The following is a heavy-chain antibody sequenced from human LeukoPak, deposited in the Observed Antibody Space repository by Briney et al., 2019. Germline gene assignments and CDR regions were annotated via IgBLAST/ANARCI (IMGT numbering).Heavy chain of an antibody. CDR2: VNHRGDT. D-gene: IGHD1-1*01. CDR1: GGSFTGYY. Sequence: SETLSLTCAVYGGSFTGYYWSWIRQPPGKGLQWIAEVNHRGDTNYNPSVKGRVTISVDTSKNQFSLKVTSLTAADTAVYYCARGPTISETGYFDYWGQGTLVTVSS. V-gene: IGHV4-34*01. CDR3: ARGPTISETGYFDY. J-gene: IGHJ4*03.